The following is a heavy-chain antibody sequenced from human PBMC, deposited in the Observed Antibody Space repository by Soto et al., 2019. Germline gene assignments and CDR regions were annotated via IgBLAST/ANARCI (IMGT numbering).Heavy chain of an antibody. J-gene: IGHJ6*02. CDR1: GGSISSGGYY. CDR2: IYYSGST. Sequence: LSLTCTVSGGSISSGGYYWSWIRQHPGKGLDWIGYIYYSGSTYYNPSLKSRVTISVDTSKNQFSLKLRSVIAADTAVYYCARDGIAAAGTAGMDVWGQGTTVTVSS. D-gene: IGHD6-13*01. CDR3: ARDGIAAAGTAGMDV. V-gene: IGHV4-31*03.